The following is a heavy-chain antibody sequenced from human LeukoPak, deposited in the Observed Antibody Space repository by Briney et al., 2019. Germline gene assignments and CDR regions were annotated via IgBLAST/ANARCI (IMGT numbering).Heavy chain of an antibody. V-gene: IGHV3-30*04. CDR3: ARERTTAEFDS. CDR2: ISYDGSNE. J-gene: IGHJ4*02. CDR1: GFTFRTYA. Sequence: GGSLRLSCAASGFTFRTYAMHWVRQAPGKGLEWVADISYDGSNEYYADSVKGRFTISRDNSKNTLYLQMSSLRGEDTAVYYCARERTTAEFDSWGQGTLVTVSS. D-gene: IGHD4-17*01.